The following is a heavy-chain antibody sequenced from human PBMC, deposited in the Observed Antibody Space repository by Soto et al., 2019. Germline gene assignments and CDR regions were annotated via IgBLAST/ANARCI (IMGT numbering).Heavy chain of an antibody. CDR1: GFTFSSYG. CDR2: ISSSSSYI. Sequence: PGGSLRLSCAASGFTFSSYGMHWVRQAPGKGLEWVSSISSSSSYIYYADSVKGRFTISRDNAKNSLYLQMNSLRAEDTAVYYCARTPPDNWFDPWGQGTLVTVSS. J-gene: IGHJ5*02. CDR3: ARTPPDNWFDP. V-gene: IGHV3-21*04.